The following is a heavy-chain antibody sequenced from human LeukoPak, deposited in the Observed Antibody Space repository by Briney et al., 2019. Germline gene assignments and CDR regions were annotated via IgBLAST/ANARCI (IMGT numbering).Heavy chain of an antibody. V-gene: IGHV3-9*01. D-gene: IGHD6-13*01. CDR3: AKDMVVRARESHSSSWYGLFDY. CDR1: GFTFDDYA. Sequence: GGSLRLSCAASGFTFDDYAMHWVRQAPGKGLEWVSGISWNSGSIGYADSVKGRFTISRDNAKNSLYLQMNSLRAEDTALYYCAKDMVVRARESHSSSWYGLFDYWGQGTLVTVSS. CDR2: ISWNSGSI. J-gene: IGHJ4*02.